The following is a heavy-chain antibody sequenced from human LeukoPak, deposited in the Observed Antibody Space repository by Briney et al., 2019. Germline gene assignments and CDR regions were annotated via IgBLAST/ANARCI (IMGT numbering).Heavy chain of an antibody. CDR1: GFTFSSYA. CDR3: AKDLAGRTYDFD. V-gene: IGHV3-23*01. Sequence: TGGSLRLSCAASGFTFSSYAMSWVRQAPGKGLEWVSAISGSGGSTYYADSVKGRFTISRDNSKNTLYLQMNSLKAEDTAVYYCAKDLAGRTYDFDWGQGTLVTVSS. J-gene: IGHJ4*02. D-gene: IGHD3-3*01. CDR2: ISGSGGST.